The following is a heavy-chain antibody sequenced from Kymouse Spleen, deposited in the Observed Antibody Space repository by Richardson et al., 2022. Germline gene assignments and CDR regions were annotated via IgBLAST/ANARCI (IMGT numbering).Heavy chain of an antibody. CDR1: GGSFSGYY. CDR2: INHSGST. CDR3: AGIARGWFDP. V-gene: IGHV4-34*01. J-gene: IGHJ5*02. D-gene: IGHD5-18,IGHD2-15*01,IGHD2-2*02. Sequence: QVQLQQWGAGLLKPSETLSLTCAVYGGSFSGYYWSWIRQPPGKGLEWIGEINHSGSTNYNPSLKSRVTISVDTSKNQFSLKLSSVTAADTAVYYCAGIARGWFDPWGQGTLVTVSS.